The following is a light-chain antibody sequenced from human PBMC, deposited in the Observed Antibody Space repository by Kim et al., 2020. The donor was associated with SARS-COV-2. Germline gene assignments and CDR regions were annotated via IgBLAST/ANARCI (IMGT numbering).Light chain of an antibody. Sequence: DIQMTQSPSVMSASVGDRVTITCRASQDISNYLAWFQQKPGNAPKRLIYAASTLQSGVPSRFSGSGSGTEFTLTISSLQPEDFATYYCLQHNFYPRTFGGGTKVDIK. CDR2: AAS. V-gene: IGKV1-17*03. CDR3: LQHNFYPRT. CDR1: QDISNY. J-gene: IGKJ4*01.